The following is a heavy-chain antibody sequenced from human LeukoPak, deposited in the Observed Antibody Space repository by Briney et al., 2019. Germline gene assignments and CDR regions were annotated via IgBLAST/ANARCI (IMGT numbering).Heavy chain of an antibody. CDR3: TIESILIWD. J-gene: IGHJ4*02. V-gene: IGHV3-15*01. CDR1: GFTFSNAW. D-gene: IGHD3-9*01. CDR2: SYSKTDGGTT. Sequence: GGSLRLSCAASGFTFSNAWMSWVRQAPGKGLEWVGRSYSKTDGGTTIYAAPVKGRFTTSRDDSANTLYLQMNSLKTEDTAIYYCTIESILIWDWGQGTLVTVSS.